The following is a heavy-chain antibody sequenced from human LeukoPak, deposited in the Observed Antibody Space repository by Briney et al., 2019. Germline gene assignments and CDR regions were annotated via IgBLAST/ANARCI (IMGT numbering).Heavy chain of an antibody. V-gene: IGHV4-4*07. J-gene: IGHJ3*02. Sequence: SETLSLTCTVSGGSISTYYWSWIRQPPGKGLEWIGRIYTSGSTNYNPSLKSRVTMSVDTSKNQFSLKLSSVTAADTAVYYCARGDCSSTSCPRDDAFDIWGQGTMVTVSS. D-gene: IGHD2-2*01. CDR1: GGSISTYY. CDR2: IYTSGST. CDR3: ARGDCSSTSCPRDDAFDI.